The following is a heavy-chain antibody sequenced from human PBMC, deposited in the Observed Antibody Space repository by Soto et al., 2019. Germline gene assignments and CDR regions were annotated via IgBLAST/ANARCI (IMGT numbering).Heavy chain of an antibody. CDR1: GVSISSGGYY. Sequence: QVQLQESGPGLVKPSQTLSLTCTVSGVSISSGGYYWSWISQHPGTGLEWIGYISYSGSTYNNPSLKSRVTMSVDTSKHQFSQILNSVTAADTAVYYCARGVLHWGQGTLVTVSS. V-gene: IGHV4-31*03. J-gene: IGHJ4*01. CDR2: ISYSGST. CDR3: ARGVLH.